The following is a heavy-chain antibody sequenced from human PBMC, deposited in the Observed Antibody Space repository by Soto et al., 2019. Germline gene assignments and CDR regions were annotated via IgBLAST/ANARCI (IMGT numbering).Heavy chain of an antibody. Sequence: SETLSLTCTVSGGSISSYYWSWIRQPPGKGLEWIGSVHYSGSTNYNPSLKSRVSISIATSKNQFSLKLSSVTATDTAIYYCARQSDYYDTSGLSYHDNWGQGTLVTVSS. CDR2: VHYSGST. CDR1: GGSISSYY. D-gene: IGHD3-22*01. J-gene: IGHJ4*02. CDR3: ARQSDYYDTSGLSYHDN. V-gene: IGHV4-59*08.